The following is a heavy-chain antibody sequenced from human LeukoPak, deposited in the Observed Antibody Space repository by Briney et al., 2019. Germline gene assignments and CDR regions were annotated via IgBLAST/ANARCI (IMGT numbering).Heavy chain of an antibody. Sequence: GGSLRLSCAASRFAFDDYAMHWLRQAPGKGLVWVSYVNWNSGIIGYADSVKGRFTISRDNAKNSRYLQMNSLRAEDTALYYCAKDTWAYSSSSEPFDYWGQGTLVTVSS. CDR3: AKDTWAYSSSSEPFDY. D-gene: IGHD6-13*01. CDR1: RFAFDDYA. CDR2: VNWNSGII. V-gene: IGHV3-9*01. J-gene: IGHJ4*02.